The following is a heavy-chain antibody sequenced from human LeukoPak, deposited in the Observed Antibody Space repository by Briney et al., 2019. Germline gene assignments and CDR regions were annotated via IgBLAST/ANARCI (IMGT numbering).Heavy chain of an antibody. J-gene: IGHJ4*02. CDR3: ARHYYDSRGYYGGGY. Sequence: SVKVSCKASGGTFSSYAISWVRQAPGQGLERMGRFIPILGITNYAQKFQGRVTITADNSTSTAYMELNSLRSEDTAVYYCARHYYDSRGYYGGGYWGQGTLVTVSS. V-gene: IGHV1-69*04. D-gene: IGHD3-22*01. CDR2: FIPILGIT. CDR1: GGTFSSYA.